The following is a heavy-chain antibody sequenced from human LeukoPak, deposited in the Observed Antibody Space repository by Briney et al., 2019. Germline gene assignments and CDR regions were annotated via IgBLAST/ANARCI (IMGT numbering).Heavy chain of an antibody. V-gene: IGHV4-59*12. Sequence: PSETLSLTRTVSGGSISSYYWSWLRQPPGKGLEWIGYIYYSGSTNYNPSLKSRVTISVDTSKNQFSLKLSSVTAADTAVYYCARELGYYGIDVWGQGTTVTVSS. CDR2: IYYSGST. D-gene: IGHD7-27*01. J-gene: IGHJ6*02. CDR3: ARELGYYGIDV. CDR1: GGSISSYY.